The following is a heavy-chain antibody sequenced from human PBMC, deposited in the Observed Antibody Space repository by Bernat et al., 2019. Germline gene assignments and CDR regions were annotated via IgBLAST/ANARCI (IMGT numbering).Heavy chain of an antibody. CDR1: GFTFSSYE. Sequence: EVQLVESGGGLVQPGGSLRLSCAASGFTFSSYEMNWVRQAPGKGLEWVSYISSSGSTIYYADSVKGRFTISRDNAKNSLYLQMNSLRAEDTAVYYCARLGGYDDYFDYWGQGTLVTVSS. CDR3: ARLGGYDDYFDY. CDR2: ISSSGSTI. V-gene: IGHV3-48*03. D-gene: IGHD5-12*01. J-gene: IGHJ4*02.